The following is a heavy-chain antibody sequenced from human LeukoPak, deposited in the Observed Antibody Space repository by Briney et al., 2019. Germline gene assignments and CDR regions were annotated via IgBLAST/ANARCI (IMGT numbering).Heavy chain of an antibody. J-gene: IGHJ4*02. CDR3: ARETVGDGYLDY. Sequence: PGGSLRLSCAASGFTFSSYSMNWVRQAPGKGLEWVSSISSSSSYIYYADSVKGRFTIPRDNAKNSLYLQMNSLRAEDTAVYYCARETVGDGYLDYWGQGTLVTVSS. CDR2: ISSSSSYI. CDR1: GFTFSSYS. D-gene: IGHD5-24*01. V-gene: IGHV3-21*01.